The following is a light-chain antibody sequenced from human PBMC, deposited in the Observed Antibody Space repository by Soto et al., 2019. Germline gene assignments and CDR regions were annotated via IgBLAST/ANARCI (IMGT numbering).Light chain of an antibody. J-gene: IGLJ2*01. Sequence: QSALTQPRSVSGSPGQSVTISCTGTSSDVGVSRSVSWYQQHPGKAPKLIISDVTKRPSGVPYRFSGSKSGNTASLTISGLQAEDEADYFCSSYTTSATLVFGVGTQLTVL. CDR1: SSDVGVSRS. V-gene: IGLV2-11*01. CDR3: SSYTTSATLV. CDR2: DVT.